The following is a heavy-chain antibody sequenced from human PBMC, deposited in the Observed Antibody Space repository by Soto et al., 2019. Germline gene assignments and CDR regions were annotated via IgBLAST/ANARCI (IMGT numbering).Heavy chain of an antibody. CDR1: GGSISSYY. CDR3: ARQLLSIDRLLRVVPGAFDI. V-gene: IGHV4-59*08. Sequence: QVQLQESGPGLVKPSETLSLTCTVSGGSISSYYWSWIRQPPGKGLEWIGYIYYSGSTNYNPSLKSRVTISVDTSKNQFSLKLSSVTAADTAVYYCARQLLSIDRLLRVVPGAFDIWGQGTMVTVSS. CDR2: IYYSGST. D-gene: IGHD2-2*01. J-gene: IGHJ3*02.